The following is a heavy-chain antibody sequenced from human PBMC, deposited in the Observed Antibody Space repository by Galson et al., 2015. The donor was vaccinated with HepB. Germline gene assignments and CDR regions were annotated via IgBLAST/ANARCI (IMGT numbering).Heavy chain of an antibody. CDR3: ARDVGPYDSSGPGDY. J-gene: IGHJ4*02. CDR2: INAGNGNT. CDR1: GYTFTSYA. V-gene: IGHV1-3*01. D-gene: IGHD3-22*01. Sequence: SCKASGYTFTSYAMRWVRQAPGQRLEWMGWINAGNGNTKYSQKFQGRVTITRDTSASTAYMELSSLRSEDTAVYYCARDVGPYDSSGPGDYWGQGTLVTVSS.